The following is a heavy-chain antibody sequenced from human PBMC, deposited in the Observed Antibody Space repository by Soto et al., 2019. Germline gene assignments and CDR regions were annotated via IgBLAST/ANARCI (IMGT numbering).Heavy chain of an antibody. D-gene: IGHD3-9*01. CDR2: IWFDGSNK. V-gene: IGHV3-33*01. CDR3: ARQHGDILTGLRWNGMDV. Sequence: QVQLVESGGGVVQPGRSLRLSCAASGFTFSSYGMHWVRQAPGKGLEWVAVIWFDGSNKYYADSVKGRFTISRDNSNNTLYLQMNSLRAGDTAVYYWARQHGDILTGLRWNGMDVWGQGTTVTVSS. CDR1: GFTFSSYG. J-gene: IGHJ6*02.